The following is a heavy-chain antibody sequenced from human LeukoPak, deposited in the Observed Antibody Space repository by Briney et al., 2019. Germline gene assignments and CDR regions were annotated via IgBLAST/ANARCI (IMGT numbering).Heavy chain of an antibody. Sequence: GGSLRLSCAAPGFTFSNYWMHWVRQAPRKGLVRVSRINNDGRSIIYADSVKGRFTISRDNAKNTLYLQMNSLRVEDTAVYYCARGGSPPEALGDALNIWGQGTMVTVSS. CDR2: INNDGRSI. J-gene: IGHJ3*02. V-gene: IGHV3-74*01. CDR3: ARGGSPPEALGDALNI. D-gene: IGHD1-26*01. CDR1: GFTFSNYW.